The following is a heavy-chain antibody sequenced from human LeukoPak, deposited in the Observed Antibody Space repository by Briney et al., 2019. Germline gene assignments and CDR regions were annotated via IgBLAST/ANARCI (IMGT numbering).Heavy chain of an antibody. CDR3: AKDRAYCGGDCYSSFAY. V-gene: IGHV3-23*01. D-gene: IGHD2-21*02. J-gene: IGHJ4*02. CDR1: GSTFSSSA. Sequence: PPGRSLRLSCAAFGSTFSSSAVSWVRQAPGEGLGWVSAISGSGGSTYYADSVKGRFTTSRDNSKNTLYLQMNSLRADDTAVYYCAKDRAYCGGDCYSSFAYWGQGTLVTVSS. CDR2: ISGSGGST.